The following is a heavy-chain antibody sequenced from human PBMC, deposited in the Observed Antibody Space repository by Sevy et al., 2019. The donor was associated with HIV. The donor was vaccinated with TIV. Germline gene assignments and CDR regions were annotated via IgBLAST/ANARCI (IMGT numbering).Heavy chain of an antibody. V-gene: IGHV3-23*01. D-gene: IGHD6-25*01. J-gene: IGHJ3*02. CDR1: GLTFSSYD. CDR2: ISGSGVST. Sequence: GGSLRLSCAASGLTFSSYDMSWVRRAPGKGLEWVSVISGSGVSTYYADSVKGRFTISRDNSKNTLYLQLNSLRAEDTAVYYCAKSMGGFDAFDIWGQGTMVTVSS. CDR3: AKSMGGFDAFDI.